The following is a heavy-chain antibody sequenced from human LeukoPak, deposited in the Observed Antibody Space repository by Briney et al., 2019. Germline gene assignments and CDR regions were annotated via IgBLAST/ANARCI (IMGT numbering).Heavy chain of an antibody. CDR3: ARGVWTAGTQLFDY. Sequence: SETLSLTCAVYGGPFSGYYWSWIRQPPGKGLEWIGEINHSGSTNYNPSLKSRVTISVDTSKYQFSLKLSSVTAADTAVYYCARGVWTAGTQLFDYWGQGTLVTVSS. CDR1: GGPFSGYY. CDR2: INHSGST. V-gene: IGHV4-34*01. J-gene: IGHJ4*02. D-gene: IGHD6-19*01.